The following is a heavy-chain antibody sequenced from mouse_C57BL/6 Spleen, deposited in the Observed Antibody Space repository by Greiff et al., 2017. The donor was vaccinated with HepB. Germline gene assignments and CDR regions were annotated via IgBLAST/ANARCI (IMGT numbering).Heavy chain of an antibody. Sequence: QVQLKQSGPELVKPGASVKISCKASGYSFTSYYIHWVKQRPGQGLEWIGWIYPGSGNTKYNEKFKGKATLTADTSSSTAYMQLSSLTSDDSAVYYCARGVNWYFDVWGTGTTVTVSS. J-gene: IGHJ1*03. CDR3: ARGVNWYFDV. CDR1: GYSFTSYY. CDR2: IYPGSGNT. V-gene: IGHV1-66*01.